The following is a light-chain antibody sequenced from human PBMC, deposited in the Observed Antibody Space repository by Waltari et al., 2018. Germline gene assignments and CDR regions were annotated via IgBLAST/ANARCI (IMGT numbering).Light chain of an antibody. Sequence: DIQMTQSPSSLSASVGDRVTITCRASQRISSYLNWYQQKPGKAPKLLIYAASSLESGVPSRFSGSGLGTDFTLTINGLQAEDFAAYYCQQTYSNFRTFGQGTKVDVK. CDR1: QRISSY. J-gene: IGKJ1*01. V-gene: IGKV1-39*01. CDR3: QQTYSNFRT. CDR2: AAS.